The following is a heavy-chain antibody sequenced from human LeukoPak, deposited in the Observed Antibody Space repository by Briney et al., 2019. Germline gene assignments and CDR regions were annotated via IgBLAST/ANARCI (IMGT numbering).Heavy chain of an antibody. CDR1: GYTFTSYD. V-gene: IGHV1-8*01. Sequence: ASVKVSCKASGYTFTSYDINWVRQATGQGLEWMGWMNPNSGNTGYAQKFQGRVTMTRNTSISTAYMELSSLGSEDTAVYYCASSCGGDCYYRAFDIWGQGTMVTVSS. J-gene: IGHJ3*02. CDR2: MNPNSGNT. D-gene: IGHD2-21*02. CDR3: ASSCGGDCYYRAFDI.